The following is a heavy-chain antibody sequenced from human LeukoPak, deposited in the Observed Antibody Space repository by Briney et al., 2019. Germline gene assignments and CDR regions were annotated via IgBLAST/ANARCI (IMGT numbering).Heavy chain of an antibody. J-gene: IGHJ6*02. D-gene: IGHD5-12*01. V-gene: IGHV3-9*01. CDR2: ISWNSGST. CDR3: AKDIRVATKKTYYYYYGMDV. CDR1: GFTFDDYA. Sequence: GRSLRLSCAASGFTFDDYAMHWVRHAPGKGLEWVSGISWNSGSTGYADSVKGRFTISRDNAKNSLYLQMNSLRAEDTALYYCAKDIRVATKKTYYYYYGMDVWGQGTTVTVSS.